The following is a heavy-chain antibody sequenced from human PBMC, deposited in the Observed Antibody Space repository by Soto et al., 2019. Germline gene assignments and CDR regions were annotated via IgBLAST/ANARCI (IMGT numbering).Heavy chain of an antibody. CDR2: IYYSGST. Sequence: PSETLSLTCTGSGGSISNSSYYWGWIRQPPGKGLEWIGSIYYSGSTYYNPSLKSRVTISVDTSKNQFSLKLSSVTAADTAVYYCARHVDTAMVTSALDPWGQGTLVTFSS. D-gene: IGHD5-18*01. CDR1: GGSISNSSYY. V-gene: IGHV4-39*01. J-gene: IGHJ5*02. CDR3: ARHVDTAMVTSALDP.